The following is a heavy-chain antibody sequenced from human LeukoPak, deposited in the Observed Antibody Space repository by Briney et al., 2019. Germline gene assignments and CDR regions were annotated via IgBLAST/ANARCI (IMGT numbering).Heavy chain of an antibody. V-gene: IGHV4-59*01. CDR3: ARSSGVATVAARKFDY. J-gene: IGHJ4*02. CDR2: IFYSGST. Sequence: PSXXLSLTCTVSGGSISSYYWSWIRQPPGKGLEWIGYIFYSGSTNYNPSLKRRVTISVDTSKNKFSLKLSSVTAAGTAVYYCARSSGVATVAARKFDYWGQGTLVTVSS. CDR1: GGSISSYY. D-gene: IGHD6-6*01.